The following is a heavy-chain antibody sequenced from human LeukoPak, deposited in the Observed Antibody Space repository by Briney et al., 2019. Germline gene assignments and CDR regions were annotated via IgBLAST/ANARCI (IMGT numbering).Heavy chain of an antibody. CDR3: ARSDSSGYPRINWFDP. V-gene: IGHV4-59*01. J-gene: IGHJ5*02. CDR1: GGSISSYY. D-gene: IGHD3-22*01. Sequence: NSSETLSLTCTVSGGSISSYYWSWIRQPPGKGLEWIGYIYYSGSTNYNPSLKSRVTISVDTSKNQSSLKLSSVTAADTAVYYCARSDSSGYPRINWFDPWGQGTLVTVSS. CDR2: IYYSGST.